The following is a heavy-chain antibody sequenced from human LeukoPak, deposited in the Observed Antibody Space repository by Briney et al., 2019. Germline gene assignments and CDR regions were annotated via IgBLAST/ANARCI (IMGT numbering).Heavy chain of an antibody. CDR3: ARAGYYGSGSYPQGFDP. CDR1: GGSLSGYY. D-gene: IGHD3-10*01. J-gene: IGHJ5*02. CDR2: INHSGST. V-gene: IGHV4-34*01. Sequence: SETLSLTCAVYGGSLSGYYWSWTRQPPGKGLEWIGEINHSGSTNYNPSLKSRVTISVDTSKNQFSLKLSSVTAADTAVYYCARAGYYGSGSYPQGFDPWGQGTLVTVSS.